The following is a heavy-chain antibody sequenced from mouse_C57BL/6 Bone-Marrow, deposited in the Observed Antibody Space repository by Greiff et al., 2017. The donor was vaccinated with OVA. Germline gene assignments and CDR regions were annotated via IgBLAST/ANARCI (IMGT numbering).Heavy chain of an antibody. J-gene: IGHJ3*01. CDR3: ASPIYYDYDGGFAY. Sequence: VQLQQSGAELVRPGASVKLSCKASGYTFTSYWMHWVKQRPGQGLEWIGMIHPNSGSTNYNEKFKSKATLTVDKSSSTAYMQLSSLTSEDSAVYYCASPIYYDYDGGFAYWGQGTLVTVSA. D-gene: IGHD2-4*01. V-gene: IGHV1-64*01. CDR1: GYTFTSYW. CDR2: IHPNSGST.